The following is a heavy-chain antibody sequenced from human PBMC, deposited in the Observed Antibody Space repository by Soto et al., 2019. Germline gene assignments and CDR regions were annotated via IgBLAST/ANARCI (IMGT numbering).Heavy chain of an antibody. J-gene: IGHJ4*02. CDR3: ARLPPPSCSGGSCSPY. CDR2: ISTNGRNI. D-gene: IGHD2-15*01. CDR1: GFIFSDYY. Sequence: PGGSLRLSCVASGFIFSDYYMSWIRQTPGRGLEWASYISTNGRNIYYADSVKGRFTISRDNTKNSLYLQMNSLRAEDTAVYYCARLPPPSCSGGSCSPYWGQGTLVT. V-gene: IGHV3-11*01.